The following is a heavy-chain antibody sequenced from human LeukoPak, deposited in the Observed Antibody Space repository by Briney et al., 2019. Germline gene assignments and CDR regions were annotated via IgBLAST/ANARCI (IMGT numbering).Heavy chain of an antibody. V-gene: IGHV3-7*03. CDR1: GFPFSSYW. CDR2: IKQDGSKK. CDR3: AKAPSGWWNYFDY. Sequence: GGSLRLSCVASGFPFSSYWMTWVRQAPGKGLEWVANIKQDGSKKSYVDSVKGRFTISRDNAKNSLYLQMNSLRAEDTALYYCAKAPSGWWNYFDYWGQGTLVTVSS. J-gene: IGHJ4*02. D-gene: IGHD6-19*01.